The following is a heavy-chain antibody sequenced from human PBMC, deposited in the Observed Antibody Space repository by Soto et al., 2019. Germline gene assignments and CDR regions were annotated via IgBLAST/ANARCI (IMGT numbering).Heavy chain of an antibody. V-gene: IGHV1-18*01. D-gene: IGHD1-1*01. CDR3: ARGRYGDY. CDR1: GYGFTTYG. CDR2: ISPHNGNT. Sequence: QVHLVQSGAEVKKPGASVKVSCKGSGYGFTTYGITWVRQAPGQGLEWMAWISPHNGNTNYAQKHQGRVTVTRDTSTSTAYMELRSLRSDDTAVYYCARGRYGDYWGQGALVTVSS. J-gene: IGHJ4*02.